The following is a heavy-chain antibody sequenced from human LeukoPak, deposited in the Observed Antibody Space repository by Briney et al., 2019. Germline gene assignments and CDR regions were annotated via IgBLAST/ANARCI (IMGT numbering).Heavy chain of an antibody. CDR1: GYTFTSYD. CDR3: ARDYVWGSYRFDAFDI. CDR2: MNPNSGNT. V-gene: IGHV1-8*01. D-gene: IGHD3-16*02. Sequence: ASVKVSCKASGYTFTSYDINWVRQATGQGLEWMGWMNPNSGNTGYAQKFQGRVTMTRNTSISTAYMELSSLRSEDTAVYYCARDYVWGSYRFDAFDISRQGTMVTVSS. J-gene: IGHJ3*02.